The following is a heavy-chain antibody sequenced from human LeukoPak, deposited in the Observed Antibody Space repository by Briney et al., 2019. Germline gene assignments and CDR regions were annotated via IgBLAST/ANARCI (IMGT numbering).Heavy chain of an antibody. Sequence: PSETLSLTCTVSGGSISSYYWSWIRQPAGKGLEWIGHMYTSGTTNYNPSLKSRVTMSVDTSKNQFSPKLSSVTAADTAVYYCAGGYSYGSTYYYMDVWGKGTTVTISS. D-gene: IGHD5-18*01. CDR3: AGGYSYGSTYYYMDV. V-gene: IGHV4-4*07. CDR1: GGSISSYY. CDR2: MYTSGTT. J-gene: IGHJ6*03.